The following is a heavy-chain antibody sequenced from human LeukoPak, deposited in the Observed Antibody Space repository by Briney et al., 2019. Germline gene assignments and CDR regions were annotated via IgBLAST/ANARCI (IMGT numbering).Heavy chain of an antibody. CDR2: IYTSGST. CDR3: ARDYDFWSGYYTGIDYYYYYYMDV. D-gene: IGHD3-3*01. Sequence: PSETLSLTCTVSGGSISSYYWSWIRQPAGKGLEWIGRIYTSGSTNYNPSLKSRVTMSVDTSKNQFSLKLSSVTAADTAVYYCARDYDFWSGYYTGIDYYYYYYMDVWAKGPRSPSP. V-gene: IGHV4-4*07. CDR1: GGSISSYY. J-gene: IGHJ6*03.